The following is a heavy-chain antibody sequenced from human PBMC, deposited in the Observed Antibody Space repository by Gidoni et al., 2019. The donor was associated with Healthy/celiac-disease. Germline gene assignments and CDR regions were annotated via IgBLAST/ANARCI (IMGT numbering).Heavy chain of an antibody. Sequence: QVQLQESGPGLVKPSETLSLTCAVAGYSISSGYYWGWIRQPQGKGLEWIGSIYHSGSTYYNPSLKSRVTISVDTSKNQFSLKLSSVTAADTAVYYCTRHTAMVANDAFDIWGQGTMVTVSS. V-gene: IGHV4-38-2*01. CDR3: TRHTAMVANDAFDI. D-gene: IGHD5-18*01. CDR1: GYSISSGYY. J-gene: IGHJ3*02. CDR2: IYHSGST.